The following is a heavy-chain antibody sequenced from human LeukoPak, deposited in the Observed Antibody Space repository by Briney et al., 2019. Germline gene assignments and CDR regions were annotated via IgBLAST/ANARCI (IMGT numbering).Heavy chain of an antibody. V-gene: IGHV3-33*01. CDR1: RFPFSTYG. D-gene: IGHD2-2*01. CDR2: TWDDGISR. CDR3: GVLPAATMLRDY. J-gene: IGHJ4*02. Sequence: GKSLRLCCAASRFPFSTYGMHWVRQAPGKGLEWVAVTWDDGISRTYADSVKGRFTISRDNSHNTLYLEMNSLRAEDTAVYYCGVLPAATMLRDYWGQGTLVTVSS.